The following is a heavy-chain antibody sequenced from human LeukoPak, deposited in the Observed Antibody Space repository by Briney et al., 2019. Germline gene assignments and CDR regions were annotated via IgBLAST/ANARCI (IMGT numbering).Heavy chain of an antibody. J-gene: IGHJ3*02. V-gene: IGHV3-21*01. Sequence: GASLRLSCAASGFTFNRYSMNWVRQAPGKGLEWVSTISSHSIYIYYADSVKGRFTISRDNAKNLLYLQMDSLRADDTAVYYCARDSGPADPEAFDIWGQGTMVTVSS. D-gene: IGHD1-14*01. CDR3: ARDSGPADPEAFDI. CDR2: ISSHSIYI. CDR1: GFTFNRYS.